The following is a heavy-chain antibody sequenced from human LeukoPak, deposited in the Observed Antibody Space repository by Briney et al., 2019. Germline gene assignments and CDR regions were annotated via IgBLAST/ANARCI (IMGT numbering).Heavy chain of an antibody. CDR1: GGSISSYY. D-gene: IGHD4-23*01. CDR2: INHSGST. Sequence: SETLSLTCTVSGGSISSYYWSWIRQPPGKGLEWIGEINHSGSTNYNPSLKSRVTISVDTSKNQFSLKLSSVTAADTAVYYCARVGIYGDKTGVNWFDPWGQGTLVTVSS. J-gene: IGHJ5*02. V-gene: IGHV4-34*01. CDR3: ARVGIYGDKTGVNWFDP.